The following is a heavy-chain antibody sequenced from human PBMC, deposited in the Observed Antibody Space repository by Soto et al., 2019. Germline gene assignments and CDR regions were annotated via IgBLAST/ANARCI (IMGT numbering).Heavy chain of an antibody. CDR3: ARTYYDFWSGYPPRGGAFDI. Sequence: EVQLVETGGGLIQPGGSLRLSCAASGFTVSSNYMSWVRQAPGKGLEWVSVIYSGGSTYYADSVKGRFTISRDNSKNTLYLQMNSLRAEDTAVYYCARTYYDFWSGYPPRGGAFDIWGQGTMVTVSS. CDR1: GFTVSSNY. V-gene: IGHV3-53*02. CDR2: IYSGGST. J-gene: IGHJ3*02. D-gene: IGHD3-3*01.